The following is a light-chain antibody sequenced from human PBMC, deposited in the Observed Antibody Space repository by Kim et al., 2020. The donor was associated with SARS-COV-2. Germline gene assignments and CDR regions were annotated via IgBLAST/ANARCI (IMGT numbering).Light chain of an antibody. J-gene: IGKJ3*01. V-gene: IGKV1-27*01. Sequence: SVGDRVTITGRASQGISNYLAWYQQKPGKVPKLLIYAASTLQSGVPSRFSGSGSGTDFTLTISSLQPEDVATYYCQKYNSAPPFTFGPGTKVDIK. CDR1: QGISNY. CDR3: QKYNSAPPFT. CDR2: AAS.